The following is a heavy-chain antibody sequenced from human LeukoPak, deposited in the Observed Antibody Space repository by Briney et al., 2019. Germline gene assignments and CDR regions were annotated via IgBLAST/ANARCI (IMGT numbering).Heavy chain of an antibody. CDR3: ATNHYDFWSGYSAGYYFDY. J-gene: IGHJ4*02. CDR2: ISGSGGST. Sequence: GGSLRLSCAASGFTFSSYAMSWVRQAPGKGLEWVSAISGSGGSTYYADSVKGRFTISRDNSKNTLYLQMNSLRAEDTAVYYCATNHYDFWSGYSAGYYFDYWGQGTLVTVSS. V-gene: IGHV3-23*01. D-gene: IGHD3-3*01. CDR1: GFTFSSYA.